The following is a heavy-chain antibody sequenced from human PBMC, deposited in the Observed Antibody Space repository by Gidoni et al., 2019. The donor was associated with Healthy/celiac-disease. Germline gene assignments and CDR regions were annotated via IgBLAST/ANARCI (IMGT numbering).Heavy chain of an antibody. CDR2: IIPIFGTA. CDR1: GGNFSSYA. V-gene: IGHV1-69*01. Sequence: QVQLVQSGAEVKKPGSSVKVSCKASGGNFSSYAISWVRQAPGQGLEWMGGIIPIFGTANYAQKFQGRVTITADESTSTAYMELSSLRSEDTAVYYCARDRGYSNSWYDNWFDPWGQGTLVTVSS. J-gene: IGHJ5*02. D-gene: IGHD6-13*01. CDR3: ARDRGYSNSWYDNWFDP.